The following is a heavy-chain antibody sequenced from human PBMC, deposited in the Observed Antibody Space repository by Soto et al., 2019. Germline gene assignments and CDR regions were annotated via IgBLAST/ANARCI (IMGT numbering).Heavy chain of an antibody. CDR3: AKNLIYYDSSGPYFDY. J-gene: IGHJ4*02. Sequence: PGGSLRLSCAASGFTFSSYAMSWVRQAPGKGLEWVSAISGSGGSTYYADSVKGRFTISRDNSKNTLYLQMNSLRAEDTAVYYCAKNLIYYDSSGPYFDYWGQGTLVTVSS. D-gene: IGHD3-22*01. CDR1: GFTFSSYA. V-gene: IGHV3-23*01. CDR2: ISGSGGST.